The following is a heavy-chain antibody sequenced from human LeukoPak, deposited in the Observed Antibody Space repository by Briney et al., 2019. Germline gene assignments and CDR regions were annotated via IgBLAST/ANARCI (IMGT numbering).Heavy chain of an antibody. J-gene: IGHJ4*02. V-gene: IGHV3-21*01. D-gene: IGHD3-16*01. CDR2: INTGSTYM. CDR1: GFYFSGYS. CDR3: ASVRGGY. Sequence: PGGSLRLSCAASGFYFSGYSMNWVRQAPGKGLEWVSSINTGSTYMYYADSVKGRFTISRDNAKNSLHLQMSSLRAEDTAVYHCASVRGGYWGQGTLVAVSS.